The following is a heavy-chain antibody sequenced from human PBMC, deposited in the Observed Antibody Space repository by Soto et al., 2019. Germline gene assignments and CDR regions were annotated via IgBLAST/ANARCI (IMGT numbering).Heavy chain of an antibody. J-gene: IGHJ4*02. CDR2: ISAYNGNT. CDR3: ASHYYGSGSYYSHDY. CDR1: GYTFTSYG. Sequence: ASVKVSCKASGYTFTSYGISWVRQAPGQGLEWMGWISAYNGNTNYAQKLQGRVTMTTNTSTSTAYMELRSLRSEDTAVYYCASHYYGSGSYYSHDYWGQGTLVTVSS. V-gene: IGHV1-18*01. D-gene: IGHD3-10*01.